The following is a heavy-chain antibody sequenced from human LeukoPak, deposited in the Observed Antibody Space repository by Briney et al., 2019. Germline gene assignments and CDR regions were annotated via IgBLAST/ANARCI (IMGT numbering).Heavy chain of an antibody. V-gene: IGHV4-61*01. J-gene: IGHJ4*02. D-gene: IGHD1-26*01. CDR3: ASLSGSSDFDY. CDR1: GGSISSSYYY. CDR2: IYYSGST. Sequence: SETLSLTCTVSGGSISSSYYYWSWIRQPPGKGLEWIGYIYYSGSTNYNPSLKSRVTISVNTSKNQFSLKLSSVTAADTAVYYCASLSGSSDFDYWGQGTLVTVSS.